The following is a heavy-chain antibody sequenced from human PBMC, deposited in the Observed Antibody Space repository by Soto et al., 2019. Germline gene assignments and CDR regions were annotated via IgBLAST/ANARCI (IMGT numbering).Heavy chain of an antibody. CDR3: ARDHLILPAHDFFYGSDV. J-gene: IGHJ6*02. V-gene: IGHV3-7*03. CDR2: IPHDGVDG. Sequence: GGSLRLSCEVSGFTFSMYSMSWLRQSPGKGLEWVAKIPHDGVDGHYAYSVKGRFIISRDNGKNSLHLQLNNLRAEDTAVYYCARDHLILPAHDFFYGSDVLGRGATVTVSS. CDR1: GFTFSMYS. D-gene: IGHD2-21*02.